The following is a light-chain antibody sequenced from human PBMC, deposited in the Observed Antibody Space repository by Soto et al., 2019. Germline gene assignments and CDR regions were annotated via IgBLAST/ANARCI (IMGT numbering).Light chain of an antibody. CDR1: QTVRNN. CDR2: GAS. CDR3: QQYNHWPPLT. V-gene: IGKV3-15*01. Sequence: EFVLTQSPGTLSLSPGERATLSCRASQTVRNNYLAWYQQKPGQAPRLLMYGASIRATGFPDRFSGSGSGTEFTLTISSLQSEDFAVYYCQQYNHWPPLTFGGGTKVDIK. J-gene: IGKJ4*01.